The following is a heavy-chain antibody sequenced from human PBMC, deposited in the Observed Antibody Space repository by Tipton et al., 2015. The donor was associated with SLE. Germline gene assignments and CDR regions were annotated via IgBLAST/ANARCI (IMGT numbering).Heavy chain of an antibody. CDR3: ASGGPSWGASTYFDY. Sequence: TLSLTCTVSGGSISSSGYYWGWIRQPPGKGLEWIGNIYYSGSTYYNPSLKSRVTISVDTSKNQFSLKLNSVTAADTAVYYCASGGPSWGASTYFDYWGQGTLVTVSS. CDR2: IYYSGST. J-gene: IGHJ4*02. D-gene: IGHD1-26*01. V-gene: IGHV4-39*01. CDR1: GGSISSSGYY.